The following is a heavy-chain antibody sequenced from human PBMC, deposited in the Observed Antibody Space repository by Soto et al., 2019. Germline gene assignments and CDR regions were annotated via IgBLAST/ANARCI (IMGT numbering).Heavy chain of an antibody. CDR2: ISTYNGDT. V-gene: IGHV1-18*01. D-gene: IGHD5-12*01. J-gene: IGHJ6*02. CDR3: AGEGVAPYYYYGMDV. Sequence: QVQLVQSGAEVKKPGASVKVSCKASGYTFTRSGISWVRQAPGQGLEWMGWISTYNGDTNYAQTFQGRVTMTTDTSTSTVHMEVRSLRSDDTAVYYCAGEGVAPYYYYGMDVWGQGTPVTVSS. CDR1: GYTFTRSG.